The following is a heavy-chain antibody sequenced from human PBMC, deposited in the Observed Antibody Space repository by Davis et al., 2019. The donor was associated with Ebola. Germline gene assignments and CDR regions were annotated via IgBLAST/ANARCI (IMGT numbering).Heavy chain of an antibody. V-gene: IGHV3-33*08. D-gene: IGHD4-11*01. CDR3: AFRRGVTDAFEN. Sequence: GESLKISCAASGFTFSSYVMNWVRQAPGKWLEWVAVIWYDGSNKYYADSVKGRFTISRDNSKNTLYLQLNSLRAEDTAVYYCAFRRGVTDAFENWGQRTMVTVSS. CDR2: IWYDGSNK. CDR1: GFTFSSYV. J-gene: IGHJ3*02.